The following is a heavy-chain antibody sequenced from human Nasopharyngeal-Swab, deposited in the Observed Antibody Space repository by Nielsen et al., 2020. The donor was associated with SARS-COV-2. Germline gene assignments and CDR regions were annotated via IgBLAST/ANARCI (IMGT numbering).Heavy chain of an antibody. CDR3: AKDYYDSSGYYQHWYFDL. D-gene: IGHD3-22*01. CDR2: ISYDGSNK. J-gene: IGHJ2*01. CDR1: GFTFSSYG. Sequence: GESLKISCAASGFTFSSYGMHWVRQAPGKGLEWVAVISYDGSNKYYADSVKGRFTISRDNSKNTLYLQMNSLRAEDTAVYYCAKDYYDSSGYYQHWYFDLWGRGTLVTVSS. V-gene: IGHV3-30*18.